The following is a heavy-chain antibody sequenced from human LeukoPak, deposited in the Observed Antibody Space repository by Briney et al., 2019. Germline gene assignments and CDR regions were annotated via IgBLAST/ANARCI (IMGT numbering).Heavy chain of an antibody. J-gene: IGHJ4*02. CDR1: GFTFSSYA. CDR2: ISGSGGST. V-gene: IGHV3-23*01. Sequence: GGSLRLSCAASGFTFSSYAMSWVRHAPGKGLEGVSAISGSGGSTYYADSVKGRFTISRDNSKNTLYLQMNSLRAEDTAVYYCAKLSAFGGVIVTPFDYWGQGTLVTVSS. CDR3: AKLSAFGGVIVTPFDY. D-gene: IGHD3-16*02.